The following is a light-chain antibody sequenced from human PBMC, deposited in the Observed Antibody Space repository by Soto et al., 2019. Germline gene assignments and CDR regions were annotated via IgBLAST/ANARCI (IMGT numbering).Light chain of an antibody. CDR2: EVS. V-gene: IGLV2-14*01. Sequence: QSALTQPASVSGSPGQSITISCTGTSSDVGGYNYLSWYQQHPGKAPKLMIYEVSNRPSGVSNRFSGSKSGNTASLTLSGLQAEDEADYYCSSYTSSSTWVFGGGTKLTVL. CDR3: SSYTSSSTWV. CDR1: SSDVGGYNY. J-gene: IGLJ3*02.